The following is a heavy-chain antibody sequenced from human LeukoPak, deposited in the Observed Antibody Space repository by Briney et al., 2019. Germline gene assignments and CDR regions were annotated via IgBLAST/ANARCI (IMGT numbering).Heavy chain of an antibody. D-gene: IGHD2-2*01. CDR2: LNVDGSEK. CDR1: GFTFSDHW. Sequence: GGSLRLSCAASGFTFSDHWMNLVRQAPGKGLEWVANLNVDGSEKYYVDSVKGRFTITRDNAKNTVYLQLDNLRADDTAVYYCARSLSSAVDNYWGQGTLVTVSS. CDR3: ARSLSSAVDNY. J-gene: IGHJ4*02. V-gene: IGHV3-7*01.